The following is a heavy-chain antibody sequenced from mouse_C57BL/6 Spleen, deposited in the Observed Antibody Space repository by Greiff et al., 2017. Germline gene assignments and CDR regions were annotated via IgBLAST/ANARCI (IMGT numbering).Heavy chain of an antibody. CDR1: GFSLSTSGMG. J-gene: IGHJ4*01. Sequence: QVTLNESGPGILQSSQTLSLTCSFSGFSLSTSGMGVSWIRQPSGKGLEWLAHIYWDDDKRYNPSLKSRLTISKDTSRNQVFLKITSVDTADTATYYCARNPFYYYGSSPYYAMDYGGQGTSVTVSS. D-gene: IGHD1-1*01. CDR3: ARNPFYYYGSSPYYAMDY. V-gene: IGHV8-12*01. CDR2: IYWDDDK.